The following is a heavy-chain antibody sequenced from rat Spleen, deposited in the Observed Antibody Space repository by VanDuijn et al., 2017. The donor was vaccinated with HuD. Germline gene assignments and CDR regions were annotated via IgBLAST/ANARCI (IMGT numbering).Heavy chain of an antibody. Sequence: EVQLVESGGGLVQPGRSMKLSCAASGFTFSNYYMAWVRQAPTKGLEWVAYISTGGGSTYYRDSVKGRFTISRDNAKSTLYLQMDSLRSEDTATYYCVSSNWDYPTPFAYWGQGTLVTVSS. J-gene: IGHJ3*01. D-gene: IGHD1-4*01. CDR2: ISTGGGST. V-gene: IGHV5-25*01. CDR1: GFTFSNYY. CDR3: VSSNWDYPTPFAY.